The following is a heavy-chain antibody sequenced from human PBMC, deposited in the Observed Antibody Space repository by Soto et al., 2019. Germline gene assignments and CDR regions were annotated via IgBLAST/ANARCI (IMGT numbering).Heavy chain of an antibody. V-gene: IGHV3-30-3*01. D-gene: IGHD5-18*01. CDR3: ARASTAMVTSYYYYGMDV. J-gene: IGHJ6*02. CDR2: ISYDGSNK. CDR1: GFTFSSYA. Sequence: QVQLVESGGGVVQPGRSPRLSCAASGFTFSSYAMHWVRQAPGKGLEWVAVISYDGSNKYYADSVKGRFTISRDNSKNTLYLQMNSLRAEDTAVYYCARASTAMVTSYYYYGMDVWGQGTTVTVSS.